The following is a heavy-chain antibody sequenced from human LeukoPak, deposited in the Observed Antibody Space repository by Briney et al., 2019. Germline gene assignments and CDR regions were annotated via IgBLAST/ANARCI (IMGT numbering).Heavy chain of an antibody. Sequence: SETLSLTCTVSGGSISSSSYYWSWIRQPPGKGLEWIGEINHSGSTNYNPSLKSRVTISVDTSKNQFSLKLSSVTAADTAVYYCARHSVGVPSRPQYCSSTSCYRRSKTTANTGTFDYWGQGTLVTVSS. V-gene: IGHV4-39*01. CDR1: GGSISSSSYY. D-gene: IGHD2-2*01. CDR2: INHSGST. J-gene: IGHJ4*02. CDR3: ARHSVGVPSRPQYCSSTSCYRRSKTTANTGTFDY.